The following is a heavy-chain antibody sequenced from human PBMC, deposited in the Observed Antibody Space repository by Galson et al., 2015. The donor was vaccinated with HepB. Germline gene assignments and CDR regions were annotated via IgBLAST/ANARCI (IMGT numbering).Heavy chain of an antibody. CDR2: MNPNSGNT. CDR1: GYTFTSYD. V-gene: IGHV1-8*01. D-gene: IGHD3-10*01. Sequence: SVKVSCKASGYTFTSYDINWVRQATGQGLEWMGWMNPNSGNTGYAQKFQGRVTMTRNTSISTAYMELSSLRSEDTAVYYCAKANALLLWFGELWFWGQGTTVTVSS. J-gene: IGHJ6*02. CDR3: AKANALLLWFGELWF.